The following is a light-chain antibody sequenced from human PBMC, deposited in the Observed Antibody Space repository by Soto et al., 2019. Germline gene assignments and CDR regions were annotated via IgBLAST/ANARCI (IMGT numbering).Light chain of an antibody. CDR2: DIS. CDR3: QQYNNWPS. Sequence: EVVMTQSPATLSVSXXXXXTXSXRASQTVSRNLAWYQQRPGQAPRLLIYDISNRAAGVPARFSGSGSETEFTLTIRSLQSEDFAVYFCQQYNNWPSFGQGTRLEI. CDR1: QTVSRN. J-gene: IGKJ5*01. V-gene: IGKV3-15*01.